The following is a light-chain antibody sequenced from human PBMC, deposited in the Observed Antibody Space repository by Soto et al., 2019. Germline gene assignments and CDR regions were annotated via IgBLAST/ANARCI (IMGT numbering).Light chain of an antibody. CDR3: QQYGSSAPIT. Sequence: DIQMTQSPSTLSGSVGDRVTITCRVSQTISSWLAWYQQKPGKAPKLLIYKASTLKSGVPSRFSGSGSETDFTLTISRLEPEDFALYYCQQYGSSAPITFGQGTRLEIK. CDR1: QTISSW. J-gene: IGKJ5*01. CDR2: KAS. V-gene: IGKV1-5*03.